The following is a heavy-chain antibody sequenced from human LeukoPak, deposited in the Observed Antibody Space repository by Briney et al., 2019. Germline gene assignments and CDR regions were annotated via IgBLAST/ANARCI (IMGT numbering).Heavy chain of an antibody. Sequence: SETLSLTCTVSGGSIRSYYWSWIRQPAGKGLEWIGHIYYSGNTKYTPSLESRVTMSIDTSKNQISLRLNSVTAADTAVYYCARDRVLVTNGIYYYGVDAWGQGTSVTVS. J-gene: IGHJ6*02. CDR2: IYYSGNT. CDR1: GGSIRSYY. D-gene: IGHD2-21*02. CDR3: ARDRVLVTNGIYYYGVDA. V-gene: IGHV4-4*07.